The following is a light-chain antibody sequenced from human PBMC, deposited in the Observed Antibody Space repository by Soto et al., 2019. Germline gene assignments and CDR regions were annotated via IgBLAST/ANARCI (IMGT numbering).Light chain of an antibody. V-gene: IGKV3-20*01. CDR3: QQYETSPPWT. J-gene: IGKJ1*01. Sequence: EMVLTQAPGTLSLFPGERATLSCRASQSVSSTYLAWYQQKPGQAPRLLIYGVSSRATGIPDRFSGSGSGTDFTLTISRLEPEDFAVYYCQQYETSPPWTFGQGTKV. CDR2: GVS. CDR1: QSVSSTY.